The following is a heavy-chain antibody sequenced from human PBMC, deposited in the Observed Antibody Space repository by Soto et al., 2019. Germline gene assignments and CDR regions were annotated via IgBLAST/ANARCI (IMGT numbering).Heavy chain of an antibody. Sequence: GASVKVSCKASGGTFSSYTISWVRQAPGQGLEWMGRIIPILGIANYAQKFQGRVTITADKSTSTAYMELSSLRSEDTAVYYCAREDTAMNKNWFDPWGQGTLVTVSS. V-gene: IGHV1-69*02. CDR3: AREDTAMNKNWFDP. J-gene: IGHJ5*02. D-gene: IGHD5-18*01. CDR1: GGTFSSYT. CDR2: IIPILGIA.